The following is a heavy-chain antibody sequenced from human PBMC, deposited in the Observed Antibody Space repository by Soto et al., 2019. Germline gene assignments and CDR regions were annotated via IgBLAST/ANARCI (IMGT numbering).Heavy chain of an antibody. CDR2: IFYSGST. V-gene: IGHV4-59*01. D-gene: IGHD1-1*01. J-gene: IGHJ6*02. Sequence: SETLSLTCTVSGGSISPYYWSWIRHPPGKALEWIGYIFYSGSTNYNPSLESRVTISVDMSKNQFSLKLGSVTAADTAVYYCARGLATTEMDVWGQGTTVTVSS. CDR3: ARGLATTEMDV. CDR1: GGSISPYY.